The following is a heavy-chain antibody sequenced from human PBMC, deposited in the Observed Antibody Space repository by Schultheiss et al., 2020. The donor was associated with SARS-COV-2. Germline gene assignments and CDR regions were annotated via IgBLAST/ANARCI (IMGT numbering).Heavy chain of an antibody. J-gene: IGHJ3*02. CDR2: ISSSGSTI. CDR1: GFTVSSNY. D-gene: IGHD4-17*01. Sequence: GGSLRLSCAASGFTVSSNYMSWIRQAPGKGLEWVSYISSSGSTIYYADSVKGRFTISRDNAKNTLYLQMNGLRAEDTAIYYCSRNFDYGDNDAFGIWGQGTVVTVSS. V-gene: IGHV3-11*04. CDR3: SRNFDYGDNDAFGI.